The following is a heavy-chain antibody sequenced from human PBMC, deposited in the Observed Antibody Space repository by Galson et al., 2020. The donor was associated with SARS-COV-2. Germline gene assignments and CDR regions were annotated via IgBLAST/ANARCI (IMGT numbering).Heavy chain of an antibody. V-gene: IGHV3-30*04. CDR1: GFTFSSYA. J-gene: IGHJ6*02. D-gene: IGHD6-19*01. Sequence: GGSLRLSCAASGFTFSSYAMHWVRQAPGKGLEWVAVISNDGSNKYYADSVKGRFTISRDNSKNTLYLQMNSLRAEDTAVYYCARDKVSGPGIYYYYGMDVWGQGTTVTVSS. CDR3: ARDKVSGPGIYYYYGMDV. CDR2: ISNDGSNK.